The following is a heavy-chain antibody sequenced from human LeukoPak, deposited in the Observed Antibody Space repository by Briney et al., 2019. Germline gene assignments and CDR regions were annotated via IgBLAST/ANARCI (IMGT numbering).Heavy chain of an antibody. D-gene: IGHD5-18*01. Sequence: GGSLRHSCAASGVTFSSYGSHWVRQAPGKGLEWVAFIWYDGGKKYYADSVKGRFTISRDNSKNTLYLQMNSLRAEDTAVYYCARDGDTAMVIPEYYYYYMDVWGKGTTVTVSS. CDR1: GVTFSSYG. V-gene: IGHV3-30*02. J-gene: IGHJ6*03. CDR2: IWYDGGKK. CDR3: ARDGDTAMVIPEYYYYYMDV.